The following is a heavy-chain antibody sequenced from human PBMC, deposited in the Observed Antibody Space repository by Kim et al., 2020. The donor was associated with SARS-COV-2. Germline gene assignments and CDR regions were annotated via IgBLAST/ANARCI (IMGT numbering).Heavy chain of an antibody. CDR3: AKGGGLRLGELSSDI. Sequence: GESLKISCKGSGYSFTSYWIGWVRQMPGKGLEWMGIIYPGDSDTRYSPSFQGQVTISADKSISTAYLQWSSLKAPDTAMYYCAKGGGLRLGELSSDIWGQGTMVTVSS. CDR1: GYSFTSYW. D-gene: IGHD3-16*02. V-gene: IGHV5-51*01. J-gene: IGHJ3*02. CDR2: IYPGDSDT.